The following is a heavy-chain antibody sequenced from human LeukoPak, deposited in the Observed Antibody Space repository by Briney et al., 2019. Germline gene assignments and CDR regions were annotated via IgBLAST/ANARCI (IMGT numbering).Heavy chain of an antibody. J-gene: IGHJ4*02. Sequence: GGSLRLSCAASGFTFSSYDMSWVRQAPGKGLEWVSGISGSGGITYYADSVRGRFTTSRDNSKNTLYLQMNSLRAEDTAVYYCATDGGVRDYFDYWGQGTLVTVSS. V-gene: IGHV3-23*01. CDR1: GFTFSSYD. CDR2: ISGSGGIT. CDR3: ATDGGVRDYFDY. D-gene: IGHD3-10*01.